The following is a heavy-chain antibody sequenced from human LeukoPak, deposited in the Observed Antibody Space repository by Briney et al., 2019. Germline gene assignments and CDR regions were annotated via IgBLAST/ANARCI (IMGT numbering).Heavy chain of an antibody. J-gene: IGHJ5*02. CDR2: INPKSDGT. CDR1: EYTFTAYF. D-gene: IGHD3-3*01. Sequence: GASVKVSCKASEYTFTAYFMHWVRQAPGQGLEWMGWINPKSDGTNYAQKFQGRVTMTRDTSISTVYMELRGLRSDDTAVYYCARDRIGGNSYYDFWSGHETGFDPWGQGTLVTVSS. CDR3: ARDRIGGNSYYDFWSGHETGFDP. V-gene: IGHV1-2*02.